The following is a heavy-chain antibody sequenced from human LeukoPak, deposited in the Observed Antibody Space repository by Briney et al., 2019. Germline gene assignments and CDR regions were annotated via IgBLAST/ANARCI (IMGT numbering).Heavy chain of an antibody. CDR3: ARDFHGSGSYYFDY. V-gene: IGHV1-2*02. Sequence: GASVKVSCKASGYTFTGYYMHWVRQAPGQGLEWMGWINPNSGGTNYAQKFQGRVTMTRDTSISTAYMELSRLRSDDTAVYYCARDFHGSGSYYFDYWGQGILVTVSS. D-gene: IGHD3-10*01. J-gene: IGHJ4*02. CDR1: GYTFTGYY. CDR2: INPNSGGT.